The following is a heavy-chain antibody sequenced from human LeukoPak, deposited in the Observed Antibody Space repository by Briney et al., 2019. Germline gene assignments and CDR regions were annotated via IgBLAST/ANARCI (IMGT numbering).Heavy chain of an antibody. CDR1: GFTFSSYA. CDR3: AKVMDSSSSAGDY. Sequence: PGGSLRLSCAASGFTFSSYAMSWVRQAPGKGLEWVSATSGSGGSTYYADSVKGRFTISRDNSKNTLYLQMNSLRAEDTAVYYCAKVMDSSSSAGDYWGQGTLVTVSS. D-gene: IGHD6-6*01. CDR2: TSGSGGST. V-gene: IGHV3-23*01. J-gene: IGHJ4*02.